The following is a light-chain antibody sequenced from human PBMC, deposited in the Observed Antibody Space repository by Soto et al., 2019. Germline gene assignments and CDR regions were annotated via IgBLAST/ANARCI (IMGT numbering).Light chain of an antibody. CDR1: QSISSW. CDR3: QQYNSYPCT. Sequence: DIPMTQSPSTLSASVGDRVTITCRASQSISSWLAWYQQKPGKAPKLLIYDASSLESGVPSRFSGSGSGTEFTLTISSLQPDDVATYYCQQYNSYPCTFGQGTKLEIK. CDR2: DAS. J-gene: IGKJ2*02. V-gene: IGKV1-5*01.